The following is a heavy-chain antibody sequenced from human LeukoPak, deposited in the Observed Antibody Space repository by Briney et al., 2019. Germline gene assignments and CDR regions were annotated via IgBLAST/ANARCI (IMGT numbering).Heavy chain of an antibody. Sequence: PGGSLRLSCAASGFTFTTYWMSWVRQAPGKGLEWVANIKQDGTEKYYVDSVKGRFTISRDNAKNSLYLQMNSLRAEDTAVYYCAELGITMIGGVWGKGTTVTISS. D-gene: IGHD3-10*02. CDR3: AELGITMIGGV. V-gene: IGHV3-7*01. CDR1: GFTFTTYW. CDR2: IKQDGTEK. J-gene: IGHJ6*04.